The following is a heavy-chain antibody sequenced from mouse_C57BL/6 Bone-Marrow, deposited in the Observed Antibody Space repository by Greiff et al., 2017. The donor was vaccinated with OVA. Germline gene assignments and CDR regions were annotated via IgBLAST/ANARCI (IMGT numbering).Heavy chain of an antibody. J-gene: IGHJ2*01. CDR2: IYPYNGVS. CDR1: GYSFTGYY. V-gene: IGHV1-31*01. Sequence: EVKLVESGPELVKPGASVKISCKASGYSFTGYYMHWVKQSHGNILDWIGYIYPYNGVSSYNQKFKGKATLTVDKSSSTAYMELRSLTSKDSAFYYCASNSPYYVDYWGQGTTLTVSS. D-gene: IGHD1-3*01. CDR3: ASNSPYYVDY.